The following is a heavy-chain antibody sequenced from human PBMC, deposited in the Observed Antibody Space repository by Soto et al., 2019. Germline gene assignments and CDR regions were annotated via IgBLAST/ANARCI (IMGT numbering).Heavy chain of an antibody. CDR2: ISYDGSHA. J-gene: IGHJ4*02. V-gene: IGHV3-30*18. Sequence: QVQLVDSGGGVGQPGRSLRLSCAASGFTFTTYGMHWVRRAPGKGLEWVAVISYDGSHAYYADSVKGRFTISRDNSKNTLYLQINSLRAEDTAVYYCAKERTYSVASGFDYWGRGTLVTVSS. CDR1: GFTFTTYG. D-gene: IGHD1-26*01. CDR3: AKERTYSVASGFDY.